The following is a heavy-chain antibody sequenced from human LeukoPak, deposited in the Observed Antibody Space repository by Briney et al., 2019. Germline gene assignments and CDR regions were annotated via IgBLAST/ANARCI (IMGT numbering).Heavy chain of an antibody. V-gene: IGHV4-39*07. Sequence: SETLSLTCTVSGGSISSSGYYWGWVLQSPGKGLEWIGSVYYSGSTYYNPSLKSRVTISVDRSKNQFSLNLSSLTAADTAVYYCARSYCSSTSCQPPDYWGQGTLVTVSS. CDR1: GGSISSSGYY. CDR2: VYYSGST. CDR3: ARSYCSSTSCQPPDY. J-gene: IGHJ4*02. D-gene: IGHD2-2*01.